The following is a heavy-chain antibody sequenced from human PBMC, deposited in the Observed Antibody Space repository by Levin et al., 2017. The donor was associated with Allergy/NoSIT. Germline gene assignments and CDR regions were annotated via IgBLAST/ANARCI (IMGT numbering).Heavy chain of an antibody. CDR1: GFTFSSYA. Sequence: GGSLRLSCAASGFTFSSYAMHWVRQAPGKGLEWVAVISYDGSNKYYADSVKGRFTISRDNSKNTLYLQMNSLRAEDTAVYYCARDFGGYSYGKVGMDGWGQGTTVTVSS. CDR2: ISYDGSNK. CDR3: ARDFGGYSYGKVGMDG. D-gene: IGHD5-18*01. J-gene: IGHJ6*02. V-gene: IGHV3-30*04.